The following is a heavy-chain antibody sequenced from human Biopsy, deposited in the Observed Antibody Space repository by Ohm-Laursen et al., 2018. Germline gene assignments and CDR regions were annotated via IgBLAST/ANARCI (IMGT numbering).Heavy chain of an antibody. CDR2: IYDRGSTA. Sequence: TLSLTCTVFGDSVSSGSFYWTWIRQPPGQGLEYIGYIYDRGSTANYNPSLESRVTMSVDMPKNQFSLKLSSVTAADTAIYYRARGMRSSGWPYFDSWGQGTLVTVSS. D-gene: IGHD6-19*01. CDR3: ARGMRSSGWPYFDS. CDR1: GDSVSSGSFY. J-gene: IGHJ4*02. V-gene: IGHV4-61*01.